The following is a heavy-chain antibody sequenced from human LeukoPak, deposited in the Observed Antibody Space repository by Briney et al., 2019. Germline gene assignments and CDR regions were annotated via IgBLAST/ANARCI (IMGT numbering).Heavy chain of an antibody. CDR2: IKQDGSEK. CDR3: ARDKGMQLWSTRYYFDY. Sequence: GGSLRLSCAASGFTFSSYWMSWVRQAPGKGLEWVANIKQDGSEKYYVDSVKGRFTISRDNAKNSLYLQMNSLRAEDTAVYYCARDKGMQLWSTRYYFDYWGQGTLVTVSS. V-gene: IGHV3-7*01. D-gene: IGHD5-18*01. CDR1: GFTFSSYW. J-gene: IGHJ4*02.